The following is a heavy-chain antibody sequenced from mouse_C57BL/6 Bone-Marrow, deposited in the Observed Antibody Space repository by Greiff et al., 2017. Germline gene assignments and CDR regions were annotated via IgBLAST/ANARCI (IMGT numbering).Heavy chain of an antibody. Sequence: QVLLQQSGPELVKPGASVKLSCKASGYTFTSYDINWVKQRPGQGLEWIGWIYPRDGSTKYNEKFKGKATLTVDTASSTAYLELHSLTSEDSAFYFCERGGMVTTKGYYDMDYWGQGTSVTVSS. CDR3: ERGGMVTTKGYYDMDY. J-gene: IGHJ4*01. CDR2: IYPRDGST. CDR1: GYTFTSYD. D-gene: IGHD2-2*01. V-gene: IGHV1-85*01.